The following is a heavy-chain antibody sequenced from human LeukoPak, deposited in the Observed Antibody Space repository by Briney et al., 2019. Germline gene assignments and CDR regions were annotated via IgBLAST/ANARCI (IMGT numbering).Heavy chain of an antibody. CDR3: AKDYYDSSGEHYFDY. J-gene: IGHJ4*02. CDR1: GFTFSSYW. V-gene: IGHV3-9*01. D-gene: IGHD3-22*01. Sequence: GGSLRLSCAASGFTFSSYWMSWVRQAPGKGLEWVSGISWNSGSIGYADSVKGRFTISRDNAKNSLYLQMNSLRAEDTALYYCAKDYYDSSGEHYFDYWGQGTLVTVSS. CDR2: ISWNSGSI.